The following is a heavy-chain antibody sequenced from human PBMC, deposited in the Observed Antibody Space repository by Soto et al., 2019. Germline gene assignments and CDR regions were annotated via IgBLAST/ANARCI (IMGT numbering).Heavy chain of an antibody. CDR3: ARDQGFRVVINSNWFDP. CDR1: GYTFSRYG. V-gene: IGHV1-18*01. CDR2: ISAYNGNT. Sequence: GASVKVSCKASGYTFSRYGIMWVRQAPGQGLEWMGWISAYNGNTNSAEKLRGRLTMTTDASTTTAYMELRGLRSDDTAIYYCARDQGFRVVINSNWFDPWGQGTLVTVSS. J-gene: IGHJ5*02. D-gene: IGHD2-21*01.